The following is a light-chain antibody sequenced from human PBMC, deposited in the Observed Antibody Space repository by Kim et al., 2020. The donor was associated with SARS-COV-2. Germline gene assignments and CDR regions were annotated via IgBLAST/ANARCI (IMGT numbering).Light chain of an antibody. CDR1: QSISSW. CDR3: QQYNSYPWT. Sequence: DIQMTQSPSTLSASIGDRVTITCRASQSISSWLAWYQQKPGKAPNLLIYKTSNLKSGVPPRFSGSGSGTEFTLTISSLQPDDFATYYCQQYNSYPWTFGQGTKVDIK. J-gene: IGKJ1*01. V-gene: IGKV1-5*03. CDR2: KTS.